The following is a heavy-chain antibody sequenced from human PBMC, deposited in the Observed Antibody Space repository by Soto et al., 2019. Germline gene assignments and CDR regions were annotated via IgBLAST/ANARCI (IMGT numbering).Heavy chain of an antibody. CDR3: ARDAPRYCSGGNCYSDYFDY. J-gene: IGHJ4*02. CDR1: GGTLNSYA. V-gene: IGHV1-69*06. Sequence: SVKVSCKASGGTLNSYAISWVRQAPGQGLEWMGGIIPTSGTANYAQKFQGRVTFTADKSTNTAYMELSSLRSEDTAVYYCARDAPRYCSGGNCYSDYFDYWGQGNLVTVS. CDR2: IIPTSGTA. D-gene: IGHD2-15*01.